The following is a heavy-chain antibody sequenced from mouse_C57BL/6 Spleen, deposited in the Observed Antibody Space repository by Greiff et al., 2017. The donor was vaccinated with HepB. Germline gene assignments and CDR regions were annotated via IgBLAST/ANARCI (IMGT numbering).Heavy chain of an antibody. Sequence: VQLQQSGPELVKPGASVKISCKASGYTFTDYYMNWVKQSHGKSLEWIGDINPNNGGTSYNQKFKGKATLTVDKSSSTAYMELRSLTSEDSAVYYCARSRELVYAMDYWGQGTSVTVSS. J-gene: IGHJ4*01. CDR2: INPNNGGT. CDR1: GYTFTDYY. V-gene: IGHV1-26*01. D-gene: IGHD4-1*01. CDR3: ARSRELVYAMDY.